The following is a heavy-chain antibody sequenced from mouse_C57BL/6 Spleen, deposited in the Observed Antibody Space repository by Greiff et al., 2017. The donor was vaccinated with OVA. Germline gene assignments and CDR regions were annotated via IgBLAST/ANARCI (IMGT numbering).Heavy chain of an antibody. CDR2: IHPNSGST. V-gene: IGHV1-64*01. J-gene: IGHJ3*01. D-gene: IGHD2-3*01. CDR1: GYTFTSYW. CDR3: ARSGMDGYCAWFAY. Sequence: VQLQQPGAELVKPGASVKLSCKASGYTFTSYWMHWVKQRPGQGLEWIGMIHPNSGSTNYNEKFKSKATLTVDKSSSTAYMQLSSLTSGDSAVYYCARSGMDGYCAWFAYWGQGTLVTVSA.